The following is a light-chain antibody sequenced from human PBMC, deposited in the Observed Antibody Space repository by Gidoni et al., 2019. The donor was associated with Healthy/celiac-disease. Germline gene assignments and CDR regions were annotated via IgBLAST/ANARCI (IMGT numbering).Light chain of an antibody. CDR3: QQSYSTPLWT. Sequence: DIQMTQSPSSLSASVGDRVTITCRASQSISSYLNWYQQKPGKAPKLLIYAASSSQSGVPSRFSGSGSGTDFTLTISSLQPEDFATYYCQQSYSTPLWTFGQGTKLEIK. CDR1: QSISSY. J-gene: IGKJ2*02. V-gene: IGKV1-39*01. CDR2: AAS.